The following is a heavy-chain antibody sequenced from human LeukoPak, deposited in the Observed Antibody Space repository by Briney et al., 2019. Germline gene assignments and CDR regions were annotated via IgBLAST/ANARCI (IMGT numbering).Heavy chain of an antibody. V-gene: IGHV4-38-2*02. J-gene: IGHJ4*02. D-gene: IGHD6-6*01. CDR3: ARISRSSSSIDY. CDR1: GYSISSGYY. CDR2: IYHSGST. Sequence: SETLSLTCTVSGYSISSGYYWGWIWQPPGKGLEWIGSIYHSGSTYYNPSLKSRVTISVDTSKNQFSLKLSSVTAADTAVYYCARISRSSSSIDYWGQGTLVTVSS.